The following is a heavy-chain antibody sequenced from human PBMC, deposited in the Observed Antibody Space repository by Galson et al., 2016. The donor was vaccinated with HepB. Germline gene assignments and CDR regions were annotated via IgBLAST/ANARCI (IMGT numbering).Heavy chain of an antibody. Sequence: SLRLSCAASGFIFSNFGFHWVRQAPGKGLEWVAVMLSDADNKYYAESVKGRFTISRDNSEITLYLQMNSLRAEDTAVYYCARDLFLGGPVRDPWGQGTLVIVSS. V-gene: IGHV3-33*01. CDR1: GFIFSNFG. CDR3: ARDLFLGGPVRDP. D-gene: IGHD3-16*01. J-gene: IGHJ5*02. CDR2: MLSDADNK.